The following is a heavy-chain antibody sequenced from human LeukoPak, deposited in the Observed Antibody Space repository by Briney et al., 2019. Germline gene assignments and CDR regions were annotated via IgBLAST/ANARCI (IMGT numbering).Heavy chain of an antibody. V-gene: IGHV3-48*03. D-gene: IGHD1-26*01. CDR2: INDGGNII. J-gene: IGHJ4*02. Sequence: HPGGSLRLSCKVSGFTFSNFEMAWVRQGPGMGLEWLAYINDGGNIIRYADAVKGRFTIYRDSIKKSGFLQMNSLRVDDTAVYYCAGGPQYSGSHGYWGQGTLVTVSS. CDR3: AGGPQYSGSHGY. CDR1: GFTFSNFE.